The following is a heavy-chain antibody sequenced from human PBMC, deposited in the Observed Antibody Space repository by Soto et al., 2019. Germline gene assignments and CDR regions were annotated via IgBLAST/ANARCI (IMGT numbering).Heavy chain of an antibody. CDR1: GGSISSYY. D-gene: IGHD1-26*01. J-gene: IGHJ6*02. CDR3: ARARWGTWGRYYGMDV. Sequence: QVQLQESGPGLVKPSETLSLTCTVSGGSISSYYWSWIRQPPGKGLEWIGYIYYSGSTNYNPSLKSRVTISVDTSKNQFSLKLSSVTAADTAVYYCARARWGTWGRYYGMDVWGQGTTVTVSS. V-gene: IGHV4-59*01. CDR2: IYYSGST.